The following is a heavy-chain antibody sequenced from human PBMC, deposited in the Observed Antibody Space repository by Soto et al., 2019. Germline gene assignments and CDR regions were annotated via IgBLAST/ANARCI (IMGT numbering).Heavy chain of an antibody. Sequence: QVPLLQSGAEVKKPGASVKVSCKTSGYIFSSYGVNWVRQAPGQGLEWMGWITVYNGNTQYVQKFQDRVTMTTDTSTSTAYMELRSLRSDDTAVYYCARDNTGVVGVDYWGQGTLVTVSS. V-gene: IGHV1-18*01. CDR1: GYIFSSYG. CDR2: ITVYNGNT. CDR3: ARDNTGVVGVDY. J-gene: IGHJ4*02. D-gene: IGHD3-3*01.